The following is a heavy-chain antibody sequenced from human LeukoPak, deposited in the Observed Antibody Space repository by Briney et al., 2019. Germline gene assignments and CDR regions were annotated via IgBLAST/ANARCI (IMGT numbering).Heavy chain of an antibody. CDR3: ARGRRGRCSGGSCYGNFLGY. J-gene: IGHJ4*02. Sequence: PSETLSLTCAVYGGSFSGYYWSWIRQPPGKGLEWIGEINHSGSTNYNPSLKSRVTISVDTSKNQFSLKLSSVTAADTAVYYCARGRRGRCSGGSCYGNFLGYWGQGTLVTVSS. V-gene: IGHV4-34*01. CDR2: INHSGST. CDR1: GGSFSGYY. D-gene: IGHD2-15*01.